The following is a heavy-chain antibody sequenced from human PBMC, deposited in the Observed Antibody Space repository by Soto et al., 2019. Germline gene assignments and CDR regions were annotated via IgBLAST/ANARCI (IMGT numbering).Heavy chain of an antibody. D-gene: IGHD3-22*01. CDR2: VNPNSGGT. Sequence: GASVKVSCKTSGYTFTGYFIHWVRQAPGQGLEWMGWVNPNSGGTNYAQKFQGRVTMTRDTSISTAYMELSRLRSDDTAVYYCAREDYYDNSAYPFNYWGQGTLVTVSS. V-gene: IGHV1-2*02. CDR3: AREDYYDNSAYPFNY. CDR1: GYTFTGYF. J-gene: IGHJ4*02.